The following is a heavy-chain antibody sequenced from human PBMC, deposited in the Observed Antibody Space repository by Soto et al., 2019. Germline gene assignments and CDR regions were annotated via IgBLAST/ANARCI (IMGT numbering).Heavy chain of an antibody. J-gene: IGHJ4*02. Sequence: QLQLQESGPGLVKPSETLSLTCTVSGDSISSSSYYWGWVRQPPGKGLEWIGSIYYSGSTYYNPSXSXRIXISVDTSKNHFSLILSSVTAADPAVYYCARVNDYDISDQDCWGQGTLVTVSS. CDR3: ARVNDYDISDQDC. D-gene: IGHD3-22*01. CDR2: IYYSGST. V-gene: IGHV4-39*02. CDR1: GDSISSSSYY.